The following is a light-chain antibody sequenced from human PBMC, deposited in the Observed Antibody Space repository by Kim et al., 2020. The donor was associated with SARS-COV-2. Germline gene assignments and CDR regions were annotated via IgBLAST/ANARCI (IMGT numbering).Light chain of an antibody. V-gene: IGKV1-8*01. Sequence: ASTGDRVTINCQASQGISSYLAWYQQKPGKAPKLLIYAASTLQSGVPSRFSGSGSGTDFTLTISCLQSEDFATYYCQQYYSYPRTFGQGTKVDIK. J-gene: IGKJ1*01. CDR3: QQYYSYPRT. CDR1: QGISSY. CDR2: AAS.